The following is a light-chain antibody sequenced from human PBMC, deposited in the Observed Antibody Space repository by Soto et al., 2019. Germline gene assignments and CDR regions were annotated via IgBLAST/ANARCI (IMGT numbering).Light chain of an antibody. J-gene: IGKJ1*01. CDR3: QQYNSQWT. CDR1: QSISSY. CDR2: AAS. Sequence: DIQMTQSPSSLSASVGDRVTITCRASQSISSYLNWYQQKPGKAPKLLIYAASSLQSGVPSRFSGSGSGTDFTLTISCLQSEDFATYYCQQYNSQWTFGQGTKVDIK. V-gene: IGKV1-39*01.